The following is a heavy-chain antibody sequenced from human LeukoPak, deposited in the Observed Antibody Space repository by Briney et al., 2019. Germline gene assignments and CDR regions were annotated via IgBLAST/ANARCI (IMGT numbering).Heavy chain of an antibody. J-gene: IGHJ3*02. D-gene: IGHD5-24*01. V-gene: IGHV3-13*04. Sequence: GGSLRLSCAASGFTFSSYDMHWVRHATGKGLEWVSAIGTAGDTYYPGSVKGRFTISRENAKNSLYLQMNSLRAGDTAVYYCAREDVEMATKAAFDIWGQGTMVTVSS. CDR1: GFTFSSYD. CDR3: AREDVEMATKAAFDI. CDR2: IGTAGDT.